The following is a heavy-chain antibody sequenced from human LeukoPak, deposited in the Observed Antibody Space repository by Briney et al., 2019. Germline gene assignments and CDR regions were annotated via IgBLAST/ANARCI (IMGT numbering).Heavy chain of an antibody. Sequence: GGSLRLSCAASGFTFSDYYMSWIRQAPGKGLEWVSYISSSGSTIYYADSVKGRFTISRDNAKNSLYLQMNSLRAEDTAVYYCARDYSYGSGSYFIDYWGQGTLVTVSS. CDR2: ISSSGSTI. CDR1: GFTFSDYY. CDR3: ARDYSYGSGSYFIDY. J-gene: IGHJ4*02. D-gene: IGHD3-10*01. V-gene: IGHV3-11*01.